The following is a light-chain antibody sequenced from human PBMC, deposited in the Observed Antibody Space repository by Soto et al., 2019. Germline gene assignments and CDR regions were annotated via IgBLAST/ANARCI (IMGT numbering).Light chain of an antibody. CDR2: AAS. Sequence: DIQMTQSPSSLSASVGDRVTISCRASQNIENFLNWYQQKPGKAPKLLIYAASSLQTGVPSRFSGSGSGTDFTLTISSLQLEDFATYYCQQSYSGLPMYTFGQGTKLEI. CDR1: QNIENF. V-gene: IGKV1-39*01. J-gene: IGKJ2*01. CDR3: QQSYSGLPMYT.